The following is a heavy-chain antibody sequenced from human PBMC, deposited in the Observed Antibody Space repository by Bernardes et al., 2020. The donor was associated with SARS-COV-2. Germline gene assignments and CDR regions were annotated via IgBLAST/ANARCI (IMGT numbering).Heavy chain of an antibody. V-gene: IGHV4-59*01. D-gene: IGHD6-13*01. Sequence: SATLSLTCTVSGGSIRSSYWSWIRQPPGPGLEWIGYIYYSGSTNYNPSLKSRVTISVDTSKNQFSLKLSSVTAADTAVYYCARDRGAQQRLVPYYYYYGIDVWGQGTTVTVSS. CDR2: IYYSGST. J-gene: IGHJ6*02. CDR3: ARDRGAQQRLVPYYYYYGIDV. CDR1: GGSIRSSY.